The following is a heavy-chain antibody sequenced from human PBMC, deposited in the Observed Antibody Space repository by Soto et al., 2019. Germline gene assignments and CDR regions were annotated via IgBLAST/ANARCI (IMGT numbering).Heavy chain of an antibody. V-gene: IGHV3-23*01. D-gene: IGHD2-2*01. J-gene: IGHJ3*02. CDR1: AFTVRSYA. CDR2: ITASADTT. CDR3: AKVRSLRDCTSTSCRGAFDI. Sequence: EEQLLDSGGGLVRRGGSLRLSCAASAFTVRSYAMSWVRQAPGKGLEWVSAITASADTTYYADSVKGRFTISRDNSKNTLYLRMNSLRAEDTAVYYCAKVRSLRDCTSTSCRGAFDIWGQGTMVTVS.